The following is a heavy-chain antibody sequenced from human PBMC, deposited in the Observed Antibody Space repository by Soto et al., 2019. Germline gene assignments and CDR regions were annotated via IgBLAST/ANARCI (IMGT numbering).Heavy chain of an antibody. Sequence: PGGSLRLSCAASGFTFSSYGMHWVRQAPGKGLEWVAVIWYDGSTKYYADSVKGRFTISRDNSKNTLYLQMNSLRAEDTAVYYCAREWLQSKYYYYGMDVWGQGTTVTVSS. J-gene: IGHJ6*02. V-gene: IGHV3-33*01. CDR2: IWYDGSTK. D-gene: IGHD4-4*01. CDR3: AREWLQSKYYYYGMDV. CDR1: GFTFSSYG.